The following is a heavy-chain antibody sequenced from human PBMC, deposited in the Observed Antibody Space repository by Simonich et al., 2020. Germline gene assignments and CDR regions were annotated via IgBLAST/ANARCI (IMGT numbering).Heavy chain of an antibody. CDR2: INHSGST. Sequence: QVQLQQWGAGLLKPSETLSLTCAVYGGSFSGYYWSWIRQPPGKGLEWIGEINHSGSTNYTPSRKSRVTISVDTPKNQFSLKLSSVTAADTAVYYCARGLRVAAAGTAFQHWGQGTLVTVSS. D-gene: IGHD6-13*01. J-gene: IGHJ1*01. CDR1: GGSFSGYY. V-gene: IGHV4-34*01. CDR3: ARGLRVAAAGTAFQH.